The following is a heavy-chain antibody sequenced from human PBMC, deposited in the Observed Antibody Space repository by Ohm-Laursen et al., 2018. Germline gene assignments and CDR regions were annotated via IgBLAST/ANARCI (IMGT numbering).Heavy chain of an antibody. Sequence: GTLSLTCAVSGDSIRNYYWSWIRQPPGQGLEWIGYISYSGRTNYNPSLKSRVTISVDTSKNQFSLNLSSVTAADTAVYYCARSLGQWRVFDYWGQGTLVTVSS. D-gene: IGHD6-19*01. CDR3: ARSLGQWRVFDY. CDR2: ISYSGRT. CDR1: GDSIRNYY. J-gene: IGHJ4*02. V-gene: IGHV4-59*01.